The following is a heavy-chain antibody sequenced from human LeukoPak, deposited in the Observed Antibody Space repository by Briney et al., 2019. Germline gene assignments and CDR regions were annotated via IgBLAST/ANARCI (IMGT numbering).Heavy chain of an antibody. CDR3: ARDLWGSGIDN. V-gene: IGHV4-61*02. CDR2: IYTSGST. D-gene: IGHD3-10*01. CDR1: GYSINSGYF. J-gene: IGHJ4*02. Sequence: SETLSLTCTVSGYSINSGYFWSWIRQPAGKGLEWIGRIYTSGSTNYNPSLKSRVTISVDTSKNQFSLKLSSVTAADTAVYYCARDLWGSGIDNWGQGTLVTVSS.